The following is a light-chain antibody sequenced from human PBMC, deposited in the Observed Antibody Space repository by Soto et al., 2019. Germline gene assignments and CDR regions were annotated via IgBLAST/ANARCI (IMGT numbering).Light chain of an antibody. Sequence: EIVMTQSPATLSVSPGERATLSCRASQRVSRNLAWYQQKPGQAPRLLIYDASTRATGIPDRFSGSGSETEFPLTISSLQSEDYAIYYCQQYNNWPPWTFGQGTKGEIK. CDR2: DAS. CDR3: QQYNNWPPWT. V-gene: IGKV3-15*01. CDR1: QRVSRN. J-gene: IGKJ1*01.